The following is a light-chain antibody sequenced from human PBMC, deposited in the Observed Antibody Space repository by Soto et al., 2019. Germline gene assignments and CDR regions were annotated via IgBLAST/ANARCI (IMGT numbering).Light chain of an antibody. J-gene: IGKJ1*01. V-gene: IGKV1-5*01. CDR1: ENIKNW. Sequence: DVQMTQSPPTLAASVGDRVTITCRASENIKNWLAWYQQTPGKAPKVLISDASRLETGVPSRFSGSGYETDFTLTITSLQTDDFGTYHCQQYDVHPKTFGQGTKVDIK. CDR3: QQYDVHPKT. CDR2: DAS.